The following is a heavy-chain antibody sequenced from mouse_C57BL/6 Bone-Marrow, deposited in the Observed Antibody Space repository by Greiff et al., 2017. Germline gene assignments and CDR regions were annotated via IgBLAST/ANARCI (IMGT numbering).Heavy chain of an antibody. V-gene: IGHV5-6*01. Sequence: EVKLMESGGDLVKPGGSLKLSCAASGFTFSSYGMSWVRQTPDKRLEWVATISSGGSYTYYTESVKGRFTISSDNAKNTRYLQMSSLKSEDTSMYYCARQSLRSVDYWGQGTSVTVSS. CDR2: ISSGGSYT. CDR3: ARQSLRSVDY. CDR1: GFTFSSYG. J-gene: IGHJ4*01.